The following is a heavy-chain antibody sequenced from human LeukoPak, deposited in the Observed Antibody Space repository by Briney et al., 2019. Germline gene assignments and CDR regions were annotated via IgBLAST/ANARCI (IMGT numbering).Heavy chain of an antibody. Sequence: GGSLSLSCAAFGFTFSSYGMHWVRQAPGKGLEWVAFIRYDGSNKYYADSVKGRFTISRDNSKNTLYLQMNSLRAEDTAVYYCAKGRSGSYRYYYYYMDVWGKGTTVTVSS. CDR2: IRYDGSNK. CDR1: GFTFSSYG. V-gene: IGHV3-30*02. D-gene: IGHD1-26*01. CDR3: AKGRSGSYRYYYYYMDV. J-gene: IGHJ6*03.